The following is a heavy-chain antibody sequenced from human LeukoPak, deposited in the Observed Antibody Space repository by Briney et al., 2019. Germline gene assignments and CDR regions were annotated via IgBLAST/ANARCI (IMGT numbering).Heavy chain of an antibody. D-gene: IGHD5-18*01. V-gene: IGHV1-18*01. Sequence: ASVKVSCKASGYTLTSYGISWVRQAPGQGLEWMGWISAYNGNTNYAQKLQGRVTMTTDTSTSTAYMELRGLRSDDTAVYYCARETRDTAMDYSFDYWGQGTLVTVSS. CDR1: GYTLTSYG. CDR2: ISAYNGNT. J-gene: IGHJ4*02. CDR3: ARETRDTAMDYSFDY.